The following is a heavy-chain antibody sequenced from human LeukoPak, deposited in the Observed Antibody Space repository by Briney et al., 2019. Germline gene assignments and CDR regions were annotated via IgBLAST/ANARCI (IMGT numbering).Heavy chain of an antibody. CDR3: AKSRVGYDY. D-gene: IGHD1-26*01. CDR2: ISGSGGGT. V-gene: IGHV3-23*01. CDR1: GFTFNSYA. Sequence: GGSLRLSCAASGFTFNSYAMSWVRQAPEKGLEWVATISGSGGGTYYADSVKGRFTISRDDSKNTLYLQMNSLRAEDTAVYYCAKSRVGYDYWGQGTLVTVSS. J-gene: IGHJ4*02.